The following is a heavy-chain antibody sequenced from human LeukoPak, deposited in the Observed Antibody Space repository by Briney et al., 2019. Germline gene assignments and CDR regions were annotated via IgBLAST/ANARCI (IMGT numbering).Heavy chain of an antibody. J-gene: IGHJ3*02. CDR1: GFGFSRYW. Sequence: GGSLRLSCAASGFGFSRYWMHWVRQAPGTGLKWVSRIYRDGSTTDYADSVKGRFSISRDNSKNTLYLQMNSLRSDDTAVYYCARAGVWDSSDTSGYHNGAFDIWGQGTMVTVSS. V-gene: IGHV3-74*01. D-gene: IGHD3-22*01. CDR3: ARAGVWDSSDTSGYHNGAFDI. CDR2: IYRDGSTT.